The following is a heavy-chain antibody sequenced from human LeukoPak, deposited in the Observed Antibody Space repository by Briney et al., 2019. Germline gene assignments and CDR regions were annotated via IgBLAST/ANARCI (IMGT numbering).Heavy chain of an antibody. V-gene: IGHV4-39*07. D-gene: IGHD2-2*01. J-gene: IGHJ4*02. CDR3: ARYSSRSFYFDY. CDR1: GGSISSSSYY. CDR2: IYYSGST. Sequence: SETLSLTCTVSGGSISSSSYYWGWIRQPPGKGLEWIGSIYYSGSTYYNPSLKSRATITVDTSNDQLSLKLSSVTAADTTVYYCARYSSRSFYFDYWGQGTLVTVSS.